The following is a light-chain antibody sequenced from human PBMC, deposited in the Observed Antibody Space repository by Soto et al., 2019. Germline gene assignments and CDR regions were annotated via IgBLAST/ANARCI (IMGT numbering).Light chain of an antibody. V-gene: IGLV2-8*01. CDR1: SSDVGGYEY. CDR2: DVL. J-gene: IGLJ1*01. Sequence: QSVLTQPPSASGSPGQSVTISCTGTSSDVGGYEYVSWYQQHPGKAPKLIIYDVLKRPSGVPDRFSGSKSANTASLTVSGLQAEDEADYYCSSFAGRHYVFGTGTKVTVL. CDR3: SSFAGRHYV.